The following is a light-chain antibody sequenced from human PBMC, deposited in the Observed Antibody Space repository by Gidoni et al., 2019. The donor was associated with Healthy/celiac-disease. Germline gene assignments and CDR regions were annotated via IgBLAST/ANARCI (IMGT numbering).Light chain of an antibody. J-gene: IGKJ4*01. CDR3: QQLNSYPLLT. CDR1: QAISSY. Sequence: DIQFTQSPSFLSASVGDRVTITCRASQAISSYLAWYQQKPGKAPKLLIYAASTLQSGVPSSFSGSGSGTEFTLTISSLQPEDFATYYCQQLNSYPLLTFXGXTKVEIK. V-gene: IGKV1-9*01. CDR2: AAS.